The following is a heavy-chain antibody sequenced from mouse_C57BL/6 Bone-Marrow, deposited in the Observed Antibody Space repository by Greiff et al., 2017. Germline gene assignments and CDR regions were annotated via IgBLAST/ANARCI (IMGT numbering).Heavy chain of an antibody. D-gene: IGHD4-1*01. Sequence: EVKLMESGGGLVQPGGSLSLSCAASGFTFTDYYMSWVRQPPGKALEWLGFIRNKANGYTTAYIASVRGRFTISRDNSQSILYLQMNALRAEDSATYYWARYGANSENLYWYFDVWGTGTTVTVSS. J-gene: IGHJ1*03. CDR3: ARYGANSENLYWYFDV. CDR2: IRNKANGYTT. V-gene: IGHV7-3*01. CDR1: GFTFTDYY.